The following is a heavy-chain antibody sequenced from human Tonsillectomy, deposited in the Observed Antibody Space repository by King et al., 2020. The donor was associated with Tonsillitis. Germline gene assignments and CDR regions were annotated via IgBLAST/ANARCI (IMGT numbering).Heavy chain of an antibody. V-gene: IGHV3-30*02. CDR3: AKDVLRFLPLPDY. CDR1: GFTFSSYG. J-gene: IGHJ4*02. Sequence: VQLVESGGGVVQPGGSLRLSCAASGFTFSSYGMHWVRQAPGKGLEWVAFIRYDGSNKYYADSGKGRFTISRDNSKNTLYLQMNSLRAEDTAVYYCAKDVLRFLPLPDYWGQGTLVTVSS. D-gene: IGHD3-3*01. CDR2: IRYDGSNK.